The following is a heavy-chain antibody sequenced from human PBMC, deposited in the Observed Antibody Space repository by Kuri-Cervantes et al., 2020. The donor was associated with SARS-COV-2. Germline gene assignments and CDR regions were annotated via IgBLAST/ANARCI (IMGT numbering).Heavy chain of an antibody. V-gene: IGHV1-8*03. CDR1: GYTFTSYD. Sequence: ASVKVSCKASGYTFTSYDINWVRQATGQGLEWMGWMNPNSGNTGYAQKFQGRVTITRNTSISTAYMELSSLRSEDTAVYYCARGGLIGYYDSSGYSVDYWGQGTLVTVSS. D-gene: IGHD3-22*01. CDR3: ARGGLIGYYDSSGYSVDY. J-gene: IGHJ4*02. CDR2: MNPNSGNT.